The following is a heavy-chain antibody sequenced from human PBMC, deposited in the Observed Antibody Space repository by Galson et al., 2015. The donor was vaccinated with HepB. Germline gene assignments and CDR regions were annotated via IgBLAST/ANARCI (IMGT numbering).Heavy chain of an antibody. CDR3: TRTYYYGSSGERAFDY. V-gene: IGHV3-49*04. D-gene: IGHD3-22*01. CDR2: IRAKYYGGTT. J-gene: IGHJ4*02. Sequence: SLRLSCAVSGFTFGDYGMSWVRQAPGKGLEWVGFIRAKYYGGTTEYAASVRGRFTISREDSKSVTFLQMNSRKIEDTGIYYCTRTYYYGSSGERAFDYWGQGTLVTVSS. CDR1: GFTFGDYG.